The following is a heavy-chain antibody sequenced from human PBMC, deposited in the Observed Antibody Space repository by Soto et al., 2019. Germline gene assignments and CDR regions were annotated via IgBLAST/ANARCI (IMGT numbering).Heavy chain of an antibody. D-gene: IGHD2-2*01. CDR1: GGSFSANH. V-gene: IGHV4-34*01. Sequence: SETLSLTCAVSGGSFSANHWSWIRQPPGKGLEWIGEINHSGSTHSNPSLKSRVTISVDTSKNQFSLRLSSVTAADTAVYFCARQGRYCGTTSCDEWWFDPWGQG. CDR2: INHSGST. J-gene: IGHJ5*02. CDR3: ARQGRYCGTTSCDEWWFDP.